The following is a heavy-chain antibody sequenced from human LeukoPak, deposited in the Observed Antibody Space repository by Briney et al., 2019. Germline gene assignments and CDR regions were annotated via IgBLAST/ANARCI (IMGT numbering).Heavy chain of an antibody. J-gene: IGHJ3*02. CDR1: GGSISSHY. Sequence: PSETLSLTCTVSGGSISSHYWSWIRQPAGKGLEWIGRIYTSGSTNYNPSLKSRVTMSVDTSKNQFSLKLSSVTAADTAAYYCARDRLIRGYSSGRDPLDAFDIWGQGTMVTVSS. CDR2: IYTSGST. CDR3: ARDRLIRGYSSGRDPLDAFDI. V-gene: IGHV4-4*07. D-gene: IGHD6-19*01.